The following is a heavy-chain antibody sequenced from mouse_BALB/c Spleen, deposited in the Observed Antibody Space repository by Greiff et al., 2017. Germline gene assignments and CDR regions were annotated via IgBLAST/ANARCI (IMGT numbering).Heavy chain of an antibody. D-gene: IGHD2-10*02. CDR2: INSNGGST. CDR1: GFTFSSYY. Sequence: EVQLVESGGGLVKLGGSLKLSCAASGFTFSSYYMSWVRQTPEKRLELVAAINSNGGSTYYPDTVKGRFTISRDNAKNTLYLQMSSLKSEDTAVYYCARRYGNYGYFDYWGQGTTLTVSS. V-gene: IGHV5-6-2*01. CDR3: ARRYGNYGYFDY. J-gene: IGHJ2*01.